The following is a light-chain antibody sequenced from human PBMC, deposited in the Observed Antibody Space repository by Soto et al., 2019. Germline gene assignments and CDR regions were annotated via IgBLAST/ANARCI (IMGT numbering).Light chain of an antibody. Sequence: DIQMTQSTSTLSASFGDSVTITCRASQNIRNWLAWYQQKPGKVPNPLIYDASSLKSGVPARFSGSGSGTEFTLTISSLKPDDFAIYYCQQYNTYSTFGQGTRLEIK. J-gene: IGKJ5*01. CDR1: QNIRNW. CDR2: DAS. CDR3: QQYNTYST. V-gene: IGKV1-5*01.